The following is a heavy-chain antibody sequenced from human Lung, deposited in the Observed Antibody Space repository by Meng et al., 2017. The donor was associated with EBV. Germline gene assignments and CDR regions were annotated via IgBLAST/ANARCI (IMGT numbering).Heavy chain of an antibody. CDR2: LIAVFDKT. D-gene: IGHD2-8*01. CDR1: GGSFSTHT. CDR3: ARGRRNEPLFDY. Sequence: QVQWVQAGAEVKKPGSTGKVACKTSGGSFSTHTFSWVRQAPGQGLEWMGGLIAVFDKTKAAPRFQDRVTFTADESTSTAYMELSSLTFDDTAVYFCARGRRNEPLFDYWGQGTLVTVSS. J-gene: IGHJ4*02. V-gene: IGHV1-69*13.